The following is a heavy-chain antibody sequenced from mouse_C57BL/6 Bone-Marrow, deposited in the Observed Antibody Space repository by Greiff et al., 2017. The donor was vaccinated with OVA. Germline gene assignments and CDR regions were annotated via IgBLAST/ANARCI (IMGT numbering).Heavy chain of an antibody. D-gene: IGHD1-1*01. J-gene: IGHJ4*01. Sequence: QVQLQQSGAELARPGASVKLSCKASGYTFTSYGISWVKQRTGQGLEWIGEIYPRSGNTYYNEKFKGKATLTADKSSSTAYMELRSLTSEDSAVYFCASGTTGVAPYYAMDYWGQGTSVTVSS. V-gene: IGHV1-81*01. CDR3: ASGTTGVAPYYAMDY. CDR1: GYTFTSYG. CDR2: IYPRSGNT.